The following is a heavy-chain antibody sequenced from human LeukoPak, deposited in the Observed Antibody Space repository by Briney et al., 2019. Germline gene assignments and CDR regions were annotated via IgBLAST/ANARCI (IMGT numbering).Heavy chain of an antibody. Sequence: GGSLRLSCAASGFTFSSHGMTWVRQVPGKGLQWVSAISGSGGSTFYTDSVKGRFTISRDNSKSTLYLQMNGLRAEDTAVYYCAKDRRDCDGDTCYSSLDYWGQGTLVTVSS. D-gene: IGHD2-15*01. CDR1: GFTFSSHG. CDR3: AKDRRDCDGDTCYSSLDY. V-gene: IGHV3-23*01. J-gene: IGHJ4*02. CDR2: ISGSGGST.